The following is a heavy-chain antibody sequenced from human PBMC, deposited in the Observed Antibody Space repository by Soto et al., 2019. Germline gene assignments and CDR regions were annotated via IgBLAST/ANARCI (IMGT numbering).Heavy chain of an antibody. CDR1: GYTFTSYG. V-gene: IGHV1-18*01. J-gene: IGHJ6*03. CDR3: ARQGYCSGGSCQSYYYYYYMDV. CDR2: ISAYNGNT. D-gene: IGHD2-15*01. Sequence: ASVKVSCKASGYTFTSYGISLVRQAPGQGLEWMGWISAYNGNTNYAQKLQGRVTMTTDTSTSTAYMELRSLRSDDTAVYYCARQGYCSGGSCQSYYYYYYMDVWGKGTTVTVSS.